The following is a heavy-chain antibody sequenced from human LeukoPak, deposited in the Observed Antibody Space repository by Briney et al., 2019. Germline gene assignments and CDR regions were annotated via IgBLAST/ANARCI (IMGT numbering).Heavy chain of an antibody. CDR2: INHSGST. D-gene: IGHD6-13*01. CDR1: GGSFSGYY. CDR3: ARDSGPIGSSWYYFDY. Sequence: SETLSLTCAVYGGSFSGYYWSWIRQPPGKGLEWIGEINHSGSTNYNPSLKSRVTMSVDTSKNQFSLKLSSVTAADTAVYYCARDSGPIGSSWYYFDYWGRGTLVTVSS. J-gene: IGHJ4*02. V-gene: IGHV4-34*01.